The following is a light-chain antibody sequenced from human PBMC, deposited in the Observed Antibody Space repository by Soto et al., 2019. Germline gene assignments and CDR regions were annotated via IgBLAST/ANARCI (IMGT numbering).Light chain of an antibody. CDR2: DTS. CDR3: QPYNNWPLT. V-gene: IGKV3-15*01. Sequence: EIVMTQSPVTLSVSPGERATLSCRASQSVSSSLAWYQHKPGQTPRLLIYDTSTRATGVPARFSGSRSGPEFTLTINSLQSEDFAIYYCQPYNNWPLTFGGGTKVDIK. J-gene: IGKJ4*01. CDR1: QSVSSS.